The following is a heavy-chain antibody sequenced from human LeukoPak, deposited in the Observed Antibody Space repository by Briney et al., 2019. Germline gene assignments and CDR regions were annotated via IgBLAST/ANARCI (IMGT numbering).Heavy chain of an antibody. Sequence: PGGSLRLSCAASGFTVSSIYMNWVRQAPGKGLEWVSVIYSGGTTYYADSVKGRFTISRDSSKNTLFLQMNSLRVEDTAIYYCARDPPAVAAGTYAWGQGTLVTVSS. D-gene: IGHD6-13*01. CDR2: IYSGGTT. V-gene: IGHV3-53*01. CDR3: ARDPPAVAAGTYA. CDR1: GFTVSSIY. J-gene: IGHJ5*02.